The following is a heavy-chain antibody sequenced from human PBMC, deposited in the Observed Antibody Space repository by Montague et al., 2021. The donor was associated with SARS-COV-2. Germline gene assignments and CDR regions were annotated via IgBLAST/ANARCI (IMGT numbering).Heavy chain of an antibody. CDR1: GGSISSGSYY. J-gene: IGHJ6*02. Sequence: TLSLTCTVSGGSISSGSYYWSWISQPPGKGLEWIGYIYYSGSTXYNPSLKSRVTISVDTSKNQFSLKLSSVTAADTAVYYCARDRGYFDWLYHSDYYYYGMDYWGQGTLVTVSS. V-gene: IGHV4-31*03. D-gene: IGHD3-9*01. CDR3: ARDRGYFDWLYHSDYYYYGMDY. CDR2: IYYSGST.